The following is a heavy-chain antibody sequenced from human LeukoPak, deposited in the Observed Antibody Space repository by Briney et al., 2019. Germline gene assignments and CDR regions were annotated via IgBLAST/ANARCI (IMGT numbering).Heavy chain of an antibody. CDR1: GGSISSYY. CDR2: IYYSGST. J-gene: IGHJ4*02. CDR3: ARLGDFWSGYSYYFDY. D-gene: IGHD3-3*01. V-gene: IGHV4-59*01. Sequence: SETLSLTCTVSGGSISSYYWSWIRQPPGKGLEWIGYIYYSGSTNYNPSLKSRVTISVDTSKNQFSLKLSSVTAADTAVYYCARLGDFWSGYSYYFDYWGQGTLVTVSS.